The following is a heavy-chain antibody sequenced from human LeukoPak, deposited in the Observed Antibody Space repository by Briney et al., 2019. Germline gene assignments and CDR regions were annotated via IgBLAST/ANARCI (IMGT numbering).Heavy chain of an antibody. CDR2: ISYDGSNK. J-gene: IGHJ4*02. D-gene: IGHD2-15*01. V-gene: IGHV3-30*04. CDR3: ARDHGGGSYFDY. CDR1: GFTFSSYA. Sequence: GGSLRLSCAASGFTFSSYAMHWVRQAPGKGLEWVAVISYDGSNKYYADSVKGRFTISRDNSKNTLYQQMNSLRAEDTAVYYCARDHGGGSYFDYWGQGTLVTVSS.